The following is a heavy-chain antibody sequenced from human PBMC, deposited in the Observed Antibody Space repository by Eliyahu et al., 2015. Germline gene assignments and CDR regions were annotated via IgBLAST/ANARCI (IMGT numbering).Heavy chain of an antibody. D-gene: IGHD2-21*02. CDR1: GXPFSXYG. Sequence: QVQLVESGGGVVQPGRSLRLSCAASGXPFSXYGMHXVRRAPGKGLEGVAVISYDGSNKYYADSVKGRFTISRDNSKNTLYLQMNSLRAEDTAVYYCARDPDRIGCGGDCRYYYYYGMDVWGQGTTVTVSS. CDR2: ISYDGSNK. J-gene: IGHJ6*02. CDR3: ARDPDRIGCGGDCRYYYYYGMDV. V-gene: IGHV3-30*03.